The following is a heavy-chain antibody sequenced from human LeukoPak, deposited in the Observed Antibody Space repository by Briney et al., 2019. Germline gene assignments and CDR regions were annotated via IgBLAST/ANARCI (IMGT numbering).Heavy chain of an antibody. D-gene: IGHD3-3*01. Sequence: GGSLRLSCAASGFTFSDYYMSWIRQAPGKGLEWVSYISSSGSTIYYADSVKGRFTISRDNAKNSLYLQMNSLRAEDTAVYYCARDYDFWSGYYRYGMDVWGQGTTVTVSS. CDR3: ARDYDFWSGYYRYGMDV. CDR1: GFTFSDYY. CDR2: ISSSGSTI. J-gene: IGHJ6*02. V-gene: IGHV3-11*01.